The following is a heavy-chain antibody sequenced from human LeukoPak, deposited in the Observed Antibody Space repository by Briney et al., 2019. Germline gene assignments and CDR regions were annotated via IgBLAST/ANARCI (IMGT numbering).Heavy chain of an antibody. CDR1: GFTFSSYG. J-gene: IGHJ4*02. CDR3: AKEPYYGSGAPTNYFDY. V-gene: IGHV3-30*18. D-gene: IGHD3-10*01. CDR2: ISYDGSNK. Sequence: PGGSLRLSCAASGFTFSSYGMHWVRQAPGKGLEWVAVISYDGSNKSYAASVKGRFTISRDNSKNTLYLQMNSLRAEDTAVYYCAKEPYYGSGAPTNYFDYWGQGTLVTVSS.